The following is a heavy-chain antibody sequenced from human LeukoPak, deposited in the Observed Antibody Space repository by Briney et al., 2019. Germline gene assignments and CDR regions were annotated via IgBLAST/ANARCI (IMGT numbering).Heavy chain of an antibody. D-gene: IGHD3-22*01. CDR2: IIPIFGTA. CDR3: ARENNYYDSSGYHFDY. CDR1: GGTFSSYA. Sequence: GASVKVSCKASGGTFSSYAISWVRQAPGQGLEWMGGIIPIFGTANYAQKFQGRVTITTDESTSTAYMELSSLRSEDTAVYYCARENNYYDSSGYHFDYWGQGTLVTVSS. J-gene: IGHJ4*02. V-gene: IGHV1-69*05.